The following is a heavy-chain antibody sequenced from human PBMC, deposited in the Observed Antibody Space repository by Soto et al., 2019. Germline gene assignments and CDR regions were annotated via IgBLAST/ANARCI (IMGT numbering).Heavy chain of an antibody. J-gene: IGHJ4*02. CDR3: ARGPGGYYDY. CDR1: GFTVSNNY. D-gene: IGHD3-22*01. V-gene: IGHV3-53*02. CDR2: IYSGGDT. Sequence: EVQLVETGGGLIQPGGSPRLSCAASGFTVSNNYMSWVRQAPGKGLEWVSVIYSGGDTYYIDSVKGRFTISRDSSRNTLYLQMNSLRAEDTAVYYCARGPGGYYDYWGQGTLVTVAS.